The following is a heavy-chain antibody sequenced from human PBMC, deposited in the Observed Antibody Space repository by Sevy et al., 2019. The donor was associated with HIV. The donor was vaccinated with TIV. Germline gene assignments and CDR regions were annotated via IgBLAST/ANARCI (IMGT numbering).Heavy chain of an antibody. CDR1: GYTFIRNG. D-gene: IGHD3-22*01. J-gene: IGHJ6*02. CDR3: ARDRNNYDSSGYPKGMDV. V-gene: IGHV1-18*01. Sequence: ASVKVSCKASGYTFIRNGITWVRQAPGQGLEWMGWISGYNGDTNYAQKFQGRVTMTTDTSTSKAYMELRSLRSDDPAVYYCARDRNNYDSSGYPKGMDVWGQGTTVTVSS. CDR2: ISGYNGDT.